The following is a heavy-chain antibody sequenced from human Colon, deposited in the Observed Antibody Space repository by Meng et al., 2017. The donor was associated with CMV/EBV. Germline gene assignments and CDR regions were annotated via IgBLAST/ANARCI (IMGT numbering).Heavy chain of an antibody. J-gene: IGHJ6*02. CDR2: INHRGST. D-gene: IGHD2-2*01. CDR1: GGSISSDY. Sequence: SETLSLTCTVSGGSISSDYWSWIRQPPGNGLEWIGYINHRGSTDYNPSLKSRVTMSVDTSKNQFSLKLTSVTATYTAVYYCSRVLVPAAIPPQNYYGMDVWGQGTTVTVSS. V-gene: IGHV4-59*01. CDR3: SRVLVPAAIPPQNYYGMDV.